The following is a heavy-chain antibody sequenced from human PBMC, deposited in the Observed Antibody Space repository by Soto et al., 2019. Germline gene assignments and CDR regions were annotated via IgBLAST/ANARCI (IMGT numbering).Heavy chain of an antibody. Sequence: GESLKISCKGSGYSFTSYWISWVRQMPGKGLEWMGKIDPSDSYTNYSPSFQGHVTISADKSITTAYLQWSSLKASDTAMYYCAKDEPAVGATSLFDAFDIWGQGTMVTVSS. CDR2: IDPSDSYT. J-gene: IGHJ3*02. CDR3: AKDEPAVGATSLFDAFDI. V-gene: IGHV5-10-1*01. D-gene: IGHD1-26*01. CDR1: GYSFTSYW.